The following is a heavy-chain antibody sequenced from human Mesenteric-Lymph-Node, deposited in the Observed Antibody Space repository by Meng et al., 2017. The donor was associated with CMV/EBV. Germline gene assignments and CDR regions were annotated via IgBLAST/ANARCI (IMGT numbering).Heavy chain of an antibody. CDR3: AKAGYCSSTSCSGYYGMDV. CDR1: GFKFGDYG. J-gene: IGHJ6*02. V-gene: IGHV3-48*01. D-gene: IGHD2-2*01. CDR2: ISSSSSTI. Sequence: GESLKISCKTSGFKFGDYGINWVRQAPGKGLEWVSYISSSSSTIYYADSVKGRITISRDNSKNTLYLQMNSLRAEDTAVYYCAKAGYCSSTSCSGYYGMDVWGQGTTVTVSS.